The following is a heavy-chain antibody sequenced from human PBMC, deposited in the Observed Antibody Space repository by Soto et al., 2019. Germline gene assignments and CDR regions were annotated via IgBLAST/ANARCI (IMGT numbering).Heavy chain of an antibody. D-gene: IGHD3-3*01. CDR1: GYTFTSYA. CDR2: INAGNGNT. V-gene: IGHV1-3*01. Sequence: ASVKVSCKASGYTFTSYAMHWVRQAPGQRLEWMGWINAGNGNTKYSQKFQGRVTITRDTSASTAYMELSSLRSEDTAVYYCFWSGYSKRIPFAYWGQGSLVTVSS. CDR3: FWSGYSKRIPFAY. J-gene: IGHJ4*02.